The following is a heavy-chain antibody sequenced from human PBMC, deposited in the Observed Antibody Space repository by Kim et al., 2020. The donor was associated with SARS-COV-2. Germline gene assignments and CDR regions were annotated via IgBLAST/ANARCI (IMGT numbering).Heavy chain of an antibody. CDR3: ARDSTSGSYREYYYYGMDV. D-gene: IGHD1-26*01. CDR1: GYTFTSYG. CDR2: ISAYNGNT. Sequence: ASVKVSCKASGYTFTSYGISWVRQAPGQGLEWMGWISAYNGNTNYAQKLQGRVTMTTDTSTSTAYMELRSLRSDDTAVYYCARDSTSGSYREYYYYGMDVWGQGTTVTVSS. J-gene: IGHJ6*02. V-gene: IGHV1-18*04.